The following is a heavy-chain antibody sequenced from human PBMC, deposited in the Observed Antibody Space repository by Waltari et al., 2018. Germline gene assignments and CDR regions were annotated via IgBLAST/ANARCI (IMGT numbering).Heavy chain of an antibody. J-gene: IGHJ6*04. CDR2: VDPEEGET. CDR3: ATAPPDSPTIHSHMGGV. Sequence: EVQLVQSGAEVKKPGATVKISCKVSGYTFTDYYMHWVQQAPGKGLEWMGLVDPEEGETIYAEKFQGRVTITADTSTDTAYMELSSLRSEDTAVYYCATAPPDSPTIHSHMGGVWGKGTTVTISS. CDR1: GYTFTDYY. D-gene: IGHD3-16*01. V-gene: IGHV1-69-2*01.